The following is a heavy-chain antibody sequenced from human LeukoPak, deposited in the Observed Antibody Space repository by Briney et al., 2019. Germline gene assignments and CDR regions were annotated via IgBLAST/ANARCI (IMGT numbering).Heavy chain of an antibody. CDR1: GYTFTSYG. J-gene: IGHJ4*02. D-gene: IGHD1-26*01. CDR3: ASQRGRYSGSYYWLDY. V-gene: IGHV1-18*01. CDR2: ISAYNGNT. Sequence: ASVKVSCKASGYTFTSYGISWVRQAPGQGLEWMGWISAYNGNTNYAQKLQGRVTMTTDTSTSTAYMELRSLRSDDTAVYYCASQRGRYSGSYYWLDYWGQGTLVTVSS.